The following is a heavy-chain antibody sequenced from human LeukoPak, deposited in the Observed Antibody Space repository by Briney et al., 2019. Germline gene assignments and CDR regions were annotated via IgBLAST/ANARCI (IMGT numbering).Heavy chain of an antibody. CDR3: ARAYDILTYGMDV. J-gene: IGHJ6*02. CDR1: GGSISSYY. CDR2: IYYSGST. V-gene: IGHV4-59*01. Sequence: SETLSLTCTVSGGSISSYYWSWIRQPPGKGLEWIGYIYYSGSTNYNPSLKSRVTISVDTSKNQFYLKLSSVTAADTAVYYCARAYDILTYGMDVWGQGTTVTVSS. D-gene: IGHD3-9*01.